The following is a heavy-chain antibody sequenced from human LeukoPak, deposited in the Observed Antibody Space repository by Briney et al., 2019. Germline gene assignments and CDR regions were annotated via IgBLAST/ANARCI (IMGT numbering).Heavy chain of an antibody. Sequence: KPSETLSLTCTVSGGSISSSSYYWGWIRQPPGKGLEWIGSIYYSGSTYYNPSLKSRVTISVDTSKNQFYLKLSSVTAADTAVYYCAIQGYCSGGSCYSVRSFDPWGQGTLVTVSS. D-gene: IGHD2-15*01. CDR3: AIQGYCSGGSCYSVRSFDP. V-gene: IGHV4-39*01. CDR2: IYYSGST. CDR1: GGSISSSSYY. J-gene: IGHJ5*02.